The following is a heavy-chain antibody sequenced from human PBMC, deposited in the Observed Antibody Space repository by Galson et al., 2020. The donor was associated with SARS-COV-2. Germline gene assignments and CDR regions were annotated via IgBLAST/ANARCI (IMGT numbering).Heavy chain of an antibody. Sequence: SETLSLTCTVSGGSISSASYYWGWIRQPPGKGLEWIGSIFYSGSTYYNPSLKSRVTIYVDTSKNQFFLKLSSVTAADTAVYYCVRHYRQWLVSGGYYFDYWGQGTLVTVSS. CDR3: VRHYRQWLVSGGYYFDY. V-gene: IGHV4-39*01. CDR2: IFYSGST. D-gene: IGHD6-19*01. CDR1: GGSISSASYY. J-gene: IGHJ4*02.